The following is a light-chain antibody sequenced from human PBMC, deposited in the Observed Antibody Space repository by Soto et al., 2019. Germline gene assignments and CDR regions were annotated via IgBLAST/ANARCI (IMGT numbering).Light chain of an antibody. CDR1: SGSVSTSYY. CDR3: VLYMGSGIWV. V-gene: IGLV8-61*01. J-gene: IGLJ3*02. Sequence: QTVVTQEPSFSVSPGGTVTLTCGLGSGSVSTSYYPSWYQQTPGQSPRTLIYSTSTRSSGVPDRFSGSILGNKAALTITGAQADDESDYYCVLYMGSGIWVFGGGTKVTVL. CDR2: STS.